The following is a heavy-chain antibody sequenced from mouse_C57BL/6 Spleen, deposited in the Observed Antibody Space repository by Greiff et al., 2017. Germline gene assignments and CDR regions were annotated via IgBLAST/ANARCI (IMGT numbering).Heavy chain of an antibody. CDR2: IYPSDSET. Sequence: QVQLQQPGAELVRPGSSVKLSCKASGYTFTSYWMDWVKQRPGQGLEWIGNIYPSDSETHYNQKFKDKATLTVDKSSSTAYMQLSSLTSEDSAVYYCARGGYSPGWAYWGQGTLVTVSA. V-gene: IGHV1-61*01. J-gene: IGHJ3*01. CDR3: ARGGYSPGWAY. D-gene: IGHD2-12*01. CDR1: GYTFTSYW.